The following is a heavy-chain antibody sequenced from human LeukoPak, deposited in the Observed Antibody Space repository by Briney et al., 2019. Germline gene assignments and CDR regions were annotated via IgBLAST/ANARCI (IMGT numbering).Heavy chain of an antibody. D-gene: IGHD3/OR15-3a*01. V-gene: IGHV4-59*01. CDR3: ARVLRKQGTLAFDI. J-gene: IGHJ3*02. CDR1: GGSISSYY. CDR2: IYYSGST. Sequence: SETLSLTCTVSGGSISSYYWSWIRQPPGKGLEWIGHIYYSGSTNYNPSLKSRVTISVDTSRNQFSLKLSSVTAADTAVYYCARVLRKQGTLAFDIWGQGTMVTVSS.